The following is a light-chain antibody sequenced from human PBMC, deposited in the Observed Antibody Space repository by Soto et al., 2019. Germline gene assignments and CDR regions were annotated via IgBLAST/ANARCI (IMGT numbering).Light chain of an antibody. Sequence: QSVLNQPLSVSGSPGQSVTISCTGTSSDVGGYNYVSRYQHHPGKAPKLMIYDVDKPPSGVPGRFSGSKSGNTASLTISGFQAEDEADYYCCSYAGSYPFVFGTGTKVTVL. V-gene: IGLV2-11*01. CDR3: CSYAGSYPFV. J-gene: IGLJ1*01. CDR2: DVD. CDR1: SSDVGGYNY.